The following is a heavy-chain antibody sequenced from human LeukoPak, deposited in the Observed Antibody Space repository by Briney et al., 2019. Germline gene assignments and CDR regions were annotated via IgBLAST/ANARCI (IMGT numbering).Heavy chain of an antibody. Sequence: GGSLRLSCAASGFTFSSYWMSWVRQPPGKGLEWVANIKQDGSEKYYVDSVKGRFTISRDNAKNSLYLQMNSLRAEDTAVYYCARDLDGYYYDSSGYYYLNYYYMDVWGKGTTVTVSS. J-gene: IGHJ6*03. D-gene: IGHD3-22*01. CDR3: ARDLDGYYYDSSGYYYLNYYYMDV. CDR2: IKQDGSEK. V-gene: IGHV3-7*01. CDR1: GFTFSSYW.